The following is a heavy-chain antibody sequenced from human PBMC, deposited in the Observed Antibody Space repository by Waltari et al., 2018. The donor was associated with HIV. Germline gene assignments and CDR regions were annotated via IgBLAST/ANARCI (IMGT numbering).Heavy chain of an antibody. D-gene: IGHD3-10*01. CDR2: LDDSGSV. CDR3: AKKDLFGGTRGWFDP. CDR1: GVSLSGYS. Sequence: QVRLHQWGAGLLKPSDTLSLTRAVYGVSLSGYSWAWIRQPPGKGLQWIGDLDDSGSVHHDPSLKSRVAMSVDTYKNQFSLKLRSVTAADTAVYYCAKKDLFGGTRGWFDPWGQGTSVVVSS. J-gene: IGHJ5*02. V-gene: IGHV4-34*01.